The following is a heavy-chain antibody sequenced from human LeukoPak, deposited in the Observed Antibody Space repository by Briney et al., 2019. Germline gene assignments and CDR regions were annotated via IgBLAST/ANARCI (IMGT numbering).Heavy chain of an antibody. V-gene: IGHV1-8*01. CDR2: MNPNSGNT. D-gene: IGHD3-10*01. Sequence: ASVKVSCKASGYTFTSYGINWVRQATGQGLEWMGWMNPNSGNTGYAQKFQGRVTMTRNTSISTAYMELSSLRSEDTAVYYCARGGGSGSYYGYYYYYGMDVWGQGTTVTVSS. CDR1: GYTFTSYG. CDR3: ARGGGSGSYYGYYYYYGMDV. J-gene: IGHJ6*02.